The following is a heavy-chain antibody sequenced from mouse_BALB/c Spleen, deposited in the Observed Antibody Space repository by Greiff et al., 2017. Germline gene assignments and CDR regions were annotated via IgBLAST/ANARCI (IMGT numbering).Heavy chain of an antibody. CDR3: ARHYYGSSFAY. CDR1: GFNIKDTY. J-gene: IGHJ3*01. CDR2: IDPANGNT. D-gene: IGHD1-1*01. Sequence: DVKLQESGAELVKPGASVKLSCTASGFNIKDTYMHWVKQRPEQGLEWIGRIDPANGNTKYDPKFQGKATITADTSSNTAYLQLSSLTSEDTAVYYCARHYYGSSFAYWGQGTLVTVSA. V-gene: IGHV14-3*02.